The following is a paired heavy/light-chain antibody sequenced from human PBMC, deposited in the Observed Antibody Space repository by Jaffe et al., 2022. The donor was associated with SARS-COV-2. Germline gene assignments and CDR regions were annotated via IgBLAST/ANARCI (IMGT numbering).Light chain of an antibody. CDR2: GAS. J-gene: IGKJ1*01. V-gene: IGKV3-15*01. CDR1: QTVSRN. Sequence: EIVVTQSPATLSVSPGEGATLSCRASQTVSRNFAWYQQKRGQAPRLLIYGASTRATGIPARFSGSGSGTEFTLTISSLQSEDFAVYYCQQYDKWPSTFGQGTKVEIK. CDR3: QQYDKWPST.
Heavy chain of an antibody. J-gene: IGHJ4*02. Sequence: EVQLVESGGGLIQPGGSLRLSCAVSGFTVSNNYMTWVRQAPGKGLEWVSVIYSVGTTYYADSVRGRFTISRDNSQNTVYLQMNSLRAEDTAVYYCARVFTDTYGWYFFDYWGQGTLVTVSS. CDR2: IYSVGTT. D-gene: IGHD3-10*01. CDR3: ARVFTDTYGWYFFDY. CDR1: GFTVSNNY. V-gene: IGHV3-53*01.